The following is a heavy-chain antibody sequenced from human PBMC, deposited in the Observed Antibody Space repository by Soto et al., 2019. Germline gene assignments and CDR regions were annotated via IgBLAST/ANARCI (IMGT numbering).Heavy chain of an antibody. D-gene: IGHD6-6*01. CDR2: IYHSGST. J-gene: IGHJ6*02. Sequence: KSSETLSLTCAVSGGSISSGGYSWSWIRQPPGKGLEWIGYIYHSGSTFYNPSLKSRVTISIDKSKNQFSLKLSSVTAADTAVYYCARDRKYSSSSEGYYYYYGMDVWGQGTTVTVSS. V-gene: IGHV4-30-2*01. CDR1: GGSISSGGYS. CDR3: ARDRKYSSSSEGYYYYYGMDV.